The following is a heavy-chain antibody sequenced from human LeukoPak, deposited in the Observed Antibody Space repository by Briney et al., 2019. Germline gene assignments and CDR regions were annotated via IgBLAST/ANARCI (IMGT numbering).Heavy chain of an antibody. Sequence: GGSLRLSCAASGFTFSSYRMSWVRQAPGKGLEWVSDISGSSATIYDADSVKGRFTISRDNAQNSLYLQMNSLRDEDTAVYYCARVSSSSWYIVDYWGQGTLVTVSS. CDR1: GFTFSSYR. V-gene: IGHV3-48*02. CDR3: ARVSSSSWYIVDY. J-gene: IGHJ4*02. D-gene: IGHD6-13*01. CDR2: ISGSSATI.